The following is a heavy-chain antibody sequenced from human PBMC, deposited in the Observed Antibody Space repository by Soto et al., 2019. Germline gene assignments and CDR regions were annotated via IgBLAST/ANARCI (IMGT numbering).Heavy chain of an antibody. D-gene: IGHD2-2*01. J-gene: IGHJ4*02. CDR3: ARALSPYYFDY. V-gene: IGHV1-3*01. CDR1: GYTFTSYA. Sequence: QVQLVQSGAEVKKPGASVKVSCKASGYTFTSYAMHWVRQAPGQRLEWMGWINAGNGNTKYSQKFQGRVTITRDTSASAAYMALRSLRSEDTAVYYCARALSPYYFDYWGQGALVTVSS. CDR2: INAGNGNT.